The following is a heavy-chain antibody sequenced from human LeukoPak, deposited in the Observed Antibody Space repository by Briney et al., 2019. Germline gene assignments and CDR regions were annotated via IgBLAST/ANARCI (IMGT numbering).Heavy chain of an antibody. D-gene: IGHD2-2*01. CDR1: GGSVSSYY. J-gene: IGHJ3*02. V-gene: IGHV4-59*02. CDR2: LSHSGSS. CDR3: ARARYANAWYAFDI. Sequence: SETLSLTCTVSGGSVSSYYWSWIRQPPGRGLEWIGYLSHSGSSDSNPSLKSRVTILVDTSKNQFSLKLTSVTAADTAVYYCARARYANAWYAFDIWGRGTMVTVSS.